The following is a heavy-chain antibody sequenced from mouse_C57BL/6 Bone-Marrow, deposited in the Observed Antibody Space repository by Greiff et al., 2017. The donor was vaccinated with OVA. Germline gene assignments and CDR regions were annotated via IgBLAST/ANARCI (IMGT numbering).Heavy chain of an antibody. V-gene: IGHV1-52*01. CDR3: ARSYYSNSLFAY. J-gene: IGHJ3*01. Sequence: QVQLQQPGAELVRPGSSVKLSCKASGYTFTSYWMHWVKQRPIQGLEWIGNIDPSDSETHYNQKFKDKATLTVDKSSSTAYMQLSSLTSEDSAVYYCARSYYSNSLFAYWGQGTLVTVSA. CDR1: GYTFTSYW. D-gene: IGHD2-5*01. CDR2: IDPSDSET.